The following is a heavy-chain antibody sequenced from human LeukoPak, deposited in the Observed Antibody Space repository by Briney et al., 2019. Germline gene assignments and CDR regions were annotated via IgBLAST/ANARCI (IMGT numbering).Heavy chain of an antibody. J-gene: IGHJ4*02. Sequence: GESLKISCKGSGYSFTSYRIGRVRQMPGKGLEWMGIIYPGDSDTRYSPSFQGQVTISADKSISTAYLQWSSLKASDTAMYYCARSGPGYITEIDYWGQGTLVTVSS. D-gene: IGHD5-24*01. CDR1: GYSFTSYR. CDR3: ARSGPGYITEIDY. CDR2: IYPGDSDT. V-gene: IGHV5-51*01.